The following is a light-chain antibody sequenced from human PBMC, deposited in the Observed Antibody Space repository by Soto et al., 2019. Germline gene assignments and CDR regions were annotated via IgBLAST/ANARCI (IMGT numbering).Light chain of an antibody. J-gene: IGLJ2*01. CDR2: EGS. Sequence: QSALTQPASVSGSPGQSITISCTGTSSDVGSYNLVSWYQQHPGKAPKLMIYEGSYRPSGVSNRFSGSKSGNTASLTISGLQAEDEADYYCCSYAGSRTVVVFGGGTKLTVL. CDR3: CSYAGSRTVVV. CDR1: SSDVGSYNL. V-gene: IGLV2-23*03.